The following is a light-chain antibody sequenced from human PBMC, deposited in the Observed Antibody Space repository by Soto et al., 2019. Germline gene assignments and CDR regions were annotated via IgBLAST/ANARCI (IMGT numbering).Light chain of an antibody. V-gene: IGKV4-1*01. J-gene: IGKJ2*01. CDR2: WAS. Sequence: DIVMTQYPDSLAVSLGERATINCKSSQSVLKSSNNKNSLAWYQQKPGQSPKLLIYWASTRESGVPDRFSGSGXGXXXXXXISXXXAXDVAVYHCLQYYDTPYTFGQGTKLEIK. CDR3: LQYYDTPYT. CDR1: QSVLKSSNNKNS.